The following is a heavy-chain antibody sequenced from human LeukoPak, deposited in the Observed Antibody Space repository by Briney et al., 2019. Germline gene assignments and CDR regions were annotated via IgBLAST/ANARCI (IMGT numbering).Heavy chain of an antibody. D-gene: IGHD3-10*01. CDR3: ASTLFRGNYGMDV. CDR2: INPNSGGT. Sequence: ASVKVSCKASGYTFTGYYMHWVRQAPGQGLEWMGWINPNSGGTNYAQRFQGRVTMTRDTSTSTAYMELSRLRSDDTAVYYCASTLFRGNYGMDVWGQGTTVTVSS. CDR1: GYTFTGYY. J-gene: IGHJ6*02. V-gene: IGHV1-2*02.